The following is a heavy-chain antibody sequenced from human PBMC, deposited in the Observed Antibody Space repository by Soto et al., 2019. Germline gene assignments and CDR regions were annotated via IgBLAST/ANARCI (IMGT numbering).Heavy chain of an antibody. CDR2: VRGSDGST. Sequence: EVQLLESGGGLVQRGASLRLSCAASGFTFTTFDMSWARQAPGKGLEWVSVVRGSDGSTSYADSLKGRLTISKDSSKNTLYLQMNSLRAEDPALYYCAKGAWLDYWGQGTLVTVSS. D-gene: IGHD5-12*01. CDR3: AKGAWLDY. CDR1: GFTFTTFD. V-gene: IGHV3-23*01. J-gene: IGHJ4*02.